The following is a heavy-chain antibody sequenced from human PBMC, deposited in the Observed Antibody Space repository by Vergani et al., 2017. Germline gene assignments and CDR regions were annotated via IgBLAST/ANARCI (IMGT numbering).Heavy chain of an antibody. CDR3: ASGKYYSDSTSHFRGRYFDV. Sequence: QMQLQESGPGLVKASETLSLTCTVSGDSIISRSYYWGWIRQPPGKGLEWIGSIYNSGNGDSSSSLKSRVTISADTSKNQLPLRLTSVTAADTAVYYCASGKYYSDSTSHFRGRYFDVWGRGTLVTVPS. D-gene: IGHD3-16*01. J-gene: IGHJ2*01. CDR2: IYNSGNG. CDR1: GDSIISRSYY. V-gene: IGHV4-39*01.